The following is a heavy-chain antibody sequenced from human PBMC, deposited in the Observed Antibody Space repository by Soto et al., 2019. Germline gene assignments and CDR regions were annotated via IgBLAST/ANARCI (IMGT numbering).Heavy chain of an antibody. Sequence: GGSLRLSCAASGFTFGRYAMTWVRQAPGKGLEWVSSLSGSTIYYADSVKGRFTISRDNAKNSLYLQMNSLRAEDTAVYYCARDPYYDRGPNDYWGQGTLVTVSS. D-gene: IGHD3-3*01. V-gene: IGHV3-48*03. CDR1: GFTFGRYA. J-gene: IGHJ4*02. CDR3: ARDPYYDRGPNDY. CDR2: LSGSTI.